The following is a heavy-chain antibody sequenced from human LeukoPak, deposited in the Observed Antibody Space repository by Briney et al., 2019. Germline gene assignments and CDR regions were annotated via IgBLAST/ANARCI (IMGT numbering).Heavy chain of an antibody. CDR1: GFTFSSYA. V-gene: IGHV3-23*01. D-gene: IGHD4-17*01. J-gene: IGHJ6*03. CDR2: ISGSGGST. CDR3: AKDGETGPGKYYGDYPIKSGDYYYYMDV. Sequence: GGSLRLSCAASGFTFSSYAMSWVRQAPGKGLEWVSAISGSGGSTYYADSVKGRFTISRDNSKNTLYLQMNSLRAEDTAVYYCAKDGETGPGKYYGDYPIKSGDYYYYMDVWGKGTTVTVSS.